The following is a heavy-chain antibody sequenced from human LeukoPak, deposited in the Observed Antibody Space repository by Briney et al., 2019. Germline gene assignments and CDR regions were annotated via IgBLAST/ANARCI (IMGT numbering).Heavy chain of an antibody. CDR1: GGTFSSYA. CDR3: ARELRGTYYYESSGSDY. V-gene: IGHV1-18*01. D-gene: IGHD3-22*01. CDR2: ISAYSGNT. Sequence: GSSVKVSCKASGGTFSSYAISWVRQAPGQGLEWMGWISAYSGNTNYAQKLQGRVTTTTDTSTSTGYLEVRSLRVDDTAVYYCARELRGTYYYESSGSDYWGQGTLVTVSS. J-gene: IGHJ4*02.